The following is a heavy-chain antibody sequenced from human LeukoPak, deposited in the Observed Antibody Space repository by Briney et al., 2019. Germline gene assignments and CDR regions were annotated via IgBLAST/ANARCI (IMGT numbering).Heavy chain of an antibody. D-gene: IGHD6-13*01. J-gene: IGHJ3*02. CDR2: TNPRTGYS. Sequence: ASVKVSCKASGYTLINYDINWVRQATGQGLEWMGWTNPRTGYSGYAQNFQGRVTMTRNTSISTVYMELSSLISDDTAVYFCARGNRLYSSTWSSLAFDIRGQGTMVTVSS. CDR1: GYTLINYD. CDR3: ARGNRLYSSTWSSLAFDI. V-gene: IGHV1-8*01.